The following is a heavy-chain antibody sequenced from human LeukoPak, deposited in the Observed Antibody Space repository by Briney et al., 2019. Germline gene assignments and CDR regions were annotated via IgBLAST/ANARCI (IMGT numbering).Heavy chain of an antibody. V-gene: IGHV4-59*01. CDR2: IYYSGST. D-gene: IGHD4-17*01. CDR1: GGSISSYY. Sequence: SETLSLTCTVSGGSISSYYWSWIRQPPGKGLEWIGYIYYSGSTNYNPSLKSRVTISVDTSKNQFSLKLSSVTAADTAVYYCARIPPYRDYYFDYWGQGTLVTVSS. CDR3: ARIPPYRDYYFDY. J-gene: IGHJ4*02.